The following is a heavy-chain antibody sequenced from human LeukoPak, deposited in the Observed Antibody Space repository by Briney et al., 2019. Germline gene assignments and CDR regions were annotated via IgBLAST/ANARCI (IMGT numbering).Heavy chain of an antibody. D-gene: IGHD1-14*01. CDR2: ISGRGGST. V-gene: IGHV3-23*01. Sequence: GGSLRLPCAASGFTFSSYAMSWARQAPGKGLEWVSAISGRGGSTYYADSVKGRFTITRDNSKNTLYLQMNSLRAEDMAVYYCAKDPTSPHDYWGQGTLVTVSS. CDR1: GFTFSSYA. CDR3: AKDPTSPHDY. J-gene: IGHJ4*02.